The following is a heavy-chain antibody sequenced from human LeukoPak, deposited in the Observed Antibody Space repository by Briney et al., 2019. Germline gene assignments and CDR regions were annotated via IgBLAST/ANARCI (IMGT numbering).Heavy chain of an antibody. CDR3: ARLYDSSGYTNWLDP. V-gene: IGHV4-59*11. D-gene: IGHD3-22*01. J-gene: IGHJ5*02. CDR1: GGSISSHY. CDR2: IYYSGST. Sequence: PSETLSLTCTVSGGSISSHYWSWIRQPPGKGLEWIGYIYYSGSTKYNPSLKSRVTISVDTSKNQFSLKLSPVTAADTAAYYCARLYDSSGYTNWLDPWGQGTLVTVSS.